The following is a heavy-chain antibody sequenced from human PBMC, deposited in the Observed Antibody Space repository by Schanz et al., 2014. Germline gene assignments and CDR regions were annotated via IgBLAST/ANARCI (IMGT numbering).Heavy chain of an antibody. CDR1: GFTFSSYS. Sequence: ADLVESGGGLIQRGESLRLSCAASGFTFSSYSMNWVRQAPGKGLEWVAVISYDGSNKYYADSVKGRFTISRDNSKNTLYLQMNTLRAEDTAVYYCARDRGYCSGGSCLTFDYWGQGTLXTVSS. V-gene: IGHV3-30*03. D-gene: IGHD2-15*01. CDR2: ISYDGSNK. CDR3: ARDRGYCSGGSCLTFDY. J-gene: IGHJ4*02.